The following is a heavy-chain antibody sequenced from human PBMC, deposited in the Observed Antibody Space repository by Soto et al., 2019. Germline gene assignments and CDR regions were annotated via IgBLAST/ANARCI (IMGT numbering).Heavy chain of an antibody. Sequence: ASVKVSCKASGYTFTSYYMHWVRQAPGQGLEWMGIINPSGGSTSYAQKFQGRVTMTRDTSTSTVYMELSSLRSEDTAVYYCARGPSSTIFGVDWYMDVWGKGTTVTVSS. J-gene: IGHJ6*03. CDR3: ARGPSSTIFGVDWYMDV. CDR1: GYTFTSYY. CDR2: INPSGGST. D-gene: IGHD3-3*01. V-gene: IGHV1-46*03.